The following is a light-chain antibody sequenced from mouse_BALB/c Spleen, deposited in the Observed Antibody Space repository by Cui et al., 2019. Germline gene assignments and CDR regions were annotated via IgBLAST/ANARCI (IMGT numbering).Light chain of an antibody. Sequence: DIVMSQPPSSLAVSVGEKVTMSCKSSQSLLCSSNQKNDLAWYQQKPGQSTKLLIYWASTRESGVPDRFTGSGSGTDFTLTISSVKAEDLAVYYCQQYYSYLTFGAGTKLELK. J-gene: IGKJ5*01. CDR1: QSLLCSSNQKND. V-gene: IGKV8-30*01. CDR2: WAS. CDR3: QQYYSYLT.